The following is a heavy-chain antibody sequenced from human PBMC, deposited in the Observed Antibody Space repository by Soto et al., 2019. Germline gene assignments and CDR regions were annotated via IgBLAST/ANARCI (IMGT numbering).Heavy chain of an antibody. J-gene: IGHJ4*02. CDR1: ADTFNSYA. V-gene: IGHV1-69*06. Sequence: QVQLVQSGAEVKKPGSSVKVSCRASADTFNSYAISWVRQAPGQGLEWMGGIVPFIGTTNYEERLQGRATITADKSTSTLYMELSSLRSEDTAVYYCARGGFSSSWRFDYWGQGTLVTVSS. CDR3: ARGGFSSSWRFDY. D-gene: IGHD6-13*01. CDR2: IVPFIGTT.